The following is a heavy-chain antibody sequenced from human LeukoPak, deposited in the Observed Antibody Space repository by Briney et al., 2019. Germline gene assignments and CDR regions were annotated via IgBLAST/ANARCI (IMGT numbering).Heavy chain of an antibody. V-gene: IGHV4-39*01. J-gene: IGHJ4*02. Sequence: PSETLSLTCTVSGGSISSSSYYWAWIRQPPGKGLEWIGSIYYSGSTYYNPSLKSRVTISVDTSKNQFSLKLSSVTAADTAMYYCAKSNGYGLIDYWGQGTLVTVSS. CDR1: GGSISSSSYY. CDR3: AKSNGYGLIDY. CDR2: IYYSGST. D-gene: IGHD5-12*01.